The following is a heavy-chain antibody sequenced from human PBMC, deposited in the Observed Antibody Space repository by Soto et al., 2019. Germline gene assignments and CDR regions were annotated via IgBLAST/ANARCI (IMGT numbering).Heavy chain of an antibody. J-gene: IGHJ6*03. CDR3: ARDLGASNSHPENYYSMDV. D-gene: IGHD4-4*01. CDR2: INPNSGGT. CDR1: GYTFTGYY. Sequence: ASVKVSCKASGYTFTGYYMHWVRQAPGQWLEWMGWINPNSGGTNYAQKFQGWVTMTRDTSISTAYMELSRLRSDDTAVYYCARDLGASNSHPENYYSMDVWGKGTTVTVSS. V-gene: IGHV1-2*04.